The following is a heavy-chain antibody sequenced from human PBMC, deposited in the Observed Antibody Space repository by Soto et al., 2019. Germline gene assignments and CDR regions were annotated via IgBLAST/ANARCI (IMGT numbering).Heavy chain of an antibody. CDR3: AIDDSSGPVNWFDP. CDR2: ISAYNGNT. V-gene: IGHV1-18*01. Sequence: ASGKVSCKASGYTFTSYGIGWVRQAPGQGLEWMGWISAYNGNTNYAQKLQGRVTMTTDTSTSTAYMELRSLRSDDTAVYYCAIDDSSGPVNWFDPWGQGTLVPGSS. CDR1: GYTFTSYG. D-gene: IGHD3-22*01. J-gene: IGHJ5*02.